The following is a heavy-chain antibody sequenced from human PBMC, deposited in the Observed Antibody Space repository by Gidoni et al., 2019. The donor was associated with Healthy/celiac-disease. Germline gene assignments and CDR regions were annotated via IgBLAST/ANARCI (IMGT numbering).Heavy chain of an antibody. J-gene: IGHJ4*02. V-gene: IGHV3-11*05. D-gene: IGHD5-18*01. CDR2: ISSSSSYT. CDR1: GFTFSDYY. CDR3: ARTVSSVDTAMAYFDY. Sequence: QVQLVESGGGLVKPGGSLRLSCAASGFTFSDYYMSWIRQAPGKGLEWVSDISSSSSYTNYADSVKGRFTISRDNAKNSLYLQMNSLRAEDTAVYYCARTVSSVDTAMAYFDYWGQGTLVTVSS.